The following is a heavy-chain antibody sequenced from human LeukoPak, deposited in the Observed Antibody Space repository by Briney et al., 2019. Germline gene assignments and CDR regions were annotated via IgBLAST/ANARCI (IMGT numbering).Heavy chain of an antibody. CDR3: ARDDSGRRYAFDI. CDR1: GYTFTSYD. Sequence: ASVKVSCKASGYTFTSYDINWVRQATGQGLEWMGWMNPNSGNTGYAQKLQGRVTMTTDTSTSTAYMELRSLRSDDTAVYYCARDDSGRRYAFDIWGQGTMVTVSS. CDR2: MNPNSGNT. J-gene: IGHJ3*02. D-gene: IGHD3-22*01. V-gene: IGHV1-8*01.